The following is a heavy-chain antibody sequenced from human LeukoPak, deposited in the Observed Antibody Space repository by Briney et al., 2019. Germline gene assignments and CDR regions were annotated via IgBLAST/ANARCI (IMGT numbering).Heavy chain of an antibody. V-gene: IGHV3-23*01. CDR2: ISGSDGST. J-gene: IGHJ6*04. CDR3: ARVGGIVVLPAAIPRMGLFNV. CDR1: GFSFSSYA. Sequence: GGSLRLSCAASGFSFSSYAMSWVRQAPGKGLEWVSGISGSDGSTYYADSVKGRFTISRDNSKNTLYLQMNSLRAEDTAVYYCARVGGIVVLPAAIPRMGLFNVWGKGTTVTISS. D-gene: IGHD2-2*01.